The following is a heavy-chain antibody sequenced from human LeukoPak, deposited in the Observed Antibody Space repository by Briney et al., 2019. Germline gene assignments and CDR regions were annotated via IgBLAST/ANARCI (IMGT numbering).Heavy chain of an antibody. Sequence: SETLCLTCRASGVTISGYYWNWIRQPAGKGLEWLGRVYTSGSTNYNPSLKSRVTISMDTSKNQFSLKLSSVTAADTAVYYCARDGRQRVTMDTGALDIWGQGTMVTVSS. D-gene: IGHD3-10*01. J-gene: IGHJ3*02. V-gene: IGHV4-4*07. CDR1: GVTISGYY. CDR3: ARDGRQRVTMDTGALDI. CDR2: VYTSGST.